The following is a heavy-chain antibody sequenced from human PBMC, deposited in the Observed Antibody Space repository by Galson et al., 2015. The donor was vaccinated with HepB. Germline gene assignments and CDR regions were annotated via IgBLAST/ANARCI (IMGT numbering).Heavy chain of an antibody. CDR1: GGSLSDYY. D-gene: IGHD2-2*03. Sequence: ETLSLTCAVYGGSLSDYYWSWIRQPPGKGLEWIGEIKHGESTKYNPSLQSRVSISLDTSKNQFSLKLTSVTAADTAIYYCTRDGHCSTASCYGGTYNWFDPWGQGTLVTVSS. CDR2: IKHGEST. CDR3: TRDGHCSTASCYGGTYNWFDP. V-gene: IGHV4-34*01. J-gene: IGHJ5*02.